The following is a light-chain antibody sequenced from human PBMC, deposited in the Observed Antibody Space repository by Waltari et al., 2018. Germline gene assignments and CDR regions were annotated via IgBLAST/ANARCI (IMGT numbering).Light chain of an antibody. CDR2: DAS. CDR1: QRVGNNY. Sequence: IVLTQSPGTLSLSPGERATLPCRASQRVGNNYLTWYQQKPGQAPRLLIYDASTRASGIPDRFSGSGSGTDFTLTISRLEPEDLAVYYCQQYGGSPLYTFGQGTKLEIK. J-gene: IGKJ2*01. V-gene: IGKV3-20*01. CDR3: QQYGGSPLYT.